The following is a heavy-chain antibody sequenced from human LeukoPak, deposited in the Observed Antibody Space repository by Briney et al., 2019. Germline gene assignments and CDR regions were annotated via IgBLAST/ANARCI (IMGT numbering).Heavy chain of an antibody. CDR1: GYTLTELS. V-gene: IGHV1-24*01. CDR2: FDTEDGET. Sequence: ASVKVSCKVSGYTLTELSMHRVRQAPGKGLEWMGGFDTEDGETIYAQKFQGRVTMTEDTSTDTAYMELSSLRSEDTAVYYCATPPVDTAMEMVDWGQGTLVTVSS. CDR3: ATPPVDTAMEMVD. D-gene: IGHD5-18*01. J-gene: IGHJ4*02.